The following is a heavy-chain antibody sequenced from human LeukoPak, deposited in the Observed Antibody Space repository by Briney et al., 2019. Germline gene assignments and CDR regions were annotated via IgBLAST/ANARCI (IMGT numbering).Heavy chain of an antibody. CDR2: INSDGSST. V-gene: IGHV3-74*01. Sequence: GSLRLSCAASGFTFSSYWMHWVRQAPGKGLVWVSRINSDGSSTSYADSVKGRFTISRDNSKNTLYLQMNSLRAEDTAVYYCAKDGRNIPRRGYYYYYMDVWGKGTTVTVSS. J-gene: IGHJ6*03. CDR3: AKDGRNIPRRGYYYYYMDV. D-gene: IGHD2-21*01. CDR1: GFTFSSYW.